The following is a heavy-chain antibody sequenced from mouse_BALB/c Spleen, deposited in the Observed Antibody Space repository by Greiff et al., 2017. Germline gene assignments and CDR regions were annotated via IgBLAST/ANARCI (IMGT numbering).Heavy chain of an antibody. V-gene: IGHV5-6-5*01. Sequence: EVQRVESGGGLVKPGGSLKLSCAASGFTFSSYAMSWVRQTPEKRLEWVASISSGGSTYYPDSVKGRFTISRDNARNILYLQMSSLRSEDTAMYYCARGRNNWYFDVWGAGTTVTVSS. CDR1: GFTFSSYA. J-gene: IGHJ1*01. CDR3: ARGRNNWYFDV. CDR2: ISSGGST.